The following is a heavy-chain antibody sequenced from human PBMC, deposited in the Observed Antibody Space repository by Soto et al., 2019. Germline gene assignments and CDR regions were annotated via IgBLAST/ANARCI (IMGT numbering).Heavy chain of an antibody. J-gene: IGHJ4*02. CDR1: GFTFSSYA. Sequence: GGSLRLSCAASGFTFSSYAMCWVRQAPGKGLEWGSAISGSGGSTYYADSVKGRFTISRDNSKNTLYLQMKSLRAEDAAVYYCAKAGDRHGYSTEYYFDYWGQGTLVTVSS. V-gene: IGHV3-23*01. CDR2: ISGSGGST. D-gene: IGHD5-18*01. CDR3: AKAGDRHGYSTEYYFDY.